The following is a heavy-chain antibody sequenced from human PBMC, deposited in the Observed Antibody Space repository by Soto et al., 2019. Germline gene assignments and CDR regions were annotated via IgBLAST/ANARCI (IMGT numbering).Heavy chain of an antibody. J-gene: IGHJ4*02. D-gene: IGHD4-17*01. CDR3: ARSSTVTPYYFDY. Sequence: QVQLQQWGAGLLKPSETLSLTCAVYGGSFSGYYWSWIRQPPGKGLGWIGEINHSGSTNYNPSLKSRVTISVDTSKNQFSLKLSSVTAADTAVYYCARSSTVTPYYFDYWGQGTLVTVSS. CDR1: GGSFSGYY. CDR2: INHSGST. V-gene: IGHV4-34*01.